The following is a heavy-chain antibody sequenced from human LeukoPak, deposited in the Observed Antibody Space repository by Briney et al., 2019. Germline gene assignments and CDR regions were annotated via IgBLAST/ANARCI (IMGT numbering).Heavy chain of an antibody. D-gene: IGHD6-6*01. CDR2: VSGSGGVT. V-gene: IGHV3-23*01. CDR1: GFTFSKYA. J-gene: IGHJ1*01. Sequence: GGSLRLSCGASGFTFSKYAMSWVRQAPGKGLEWVSGVSGSGGVTYYADSVKGRFTISRDNSKNTLHLQMNSLRAEDTGVYYCATFLAVIAARDSLYFQHWGQGTLVSVSS. CDR3: ATFLAVIAARDSLYFQH.